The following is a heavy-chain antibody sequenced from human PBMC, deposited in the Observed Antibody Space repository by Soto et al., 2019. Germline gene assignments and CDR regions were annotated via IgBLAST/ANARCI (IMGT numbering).Heavy chain of an antibody. Sequence: QVHLVESGGGVVQPGRSLRLSCAASGFTFSSYGMHWVRQAPGKGLEWVAVMSHDGSDKYYSDSVKGRCTISRDNSKNALYLQMNSLRADGTAVYYCAQSSHSSGYSGRIDAWGQGTLVTVSS. J-gene: IGHJ5*02. D-gene: IGHD3-22*01. CDR1: GFTFSSYG. CDR2: MSHDGSDK. CDR3: AQSSHSSGYSGRIDA. V-gene: IGHV3-30*18.